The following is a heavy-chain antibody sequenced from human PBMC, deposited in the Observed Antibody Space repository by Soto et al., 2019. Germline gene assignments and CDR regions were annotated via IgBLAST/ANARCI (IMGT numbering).Heavy chain of an antibody. CDR1: GFTFSGSA. CDR2: IRSKANSYAT. Sequence: EVQLVESGGGLVQPGGSLKLSCAASGFTFSGSAMHWVRQASGKGLEWVGRIRSKANSYATAYAASVKGRFTISRDDSKNTEYLQMNSLKTEDTAVYYCTSTVLLWFGELEYWGQGTLVTVSS. CDR3: TSTVLLWFGELEY. D-gene: IGHD3-10*01. V-gene: IGHV3-73*02. J-gene: IGHJ4*02.